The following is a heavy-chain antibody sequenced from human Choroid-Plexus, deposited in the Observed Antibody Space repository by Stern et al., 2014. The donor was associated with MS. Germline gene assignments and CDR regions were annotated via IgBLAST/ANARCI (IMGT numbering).Heavy chain of an antibody. CDR3: AKGRRVGAAGYFDY. V-gene: IGHV3-23*04. J-gene: IGHJ4*02. CDR1: GFTFRFYG. D-gene: IGHD1-26*01. Sequence: EVQLVESGGNLVQPGGSLRLSCATSGFTFRFYGMAWVRQAPGKGLERVSGMGGSGNKTYYADSVKGRFAISRDDSRNTLFLVMDSLRAEDTAIYYCAKGRRVGAAGYFDYWGQGVLVTVSS. CDR2: MGGSGNKT.